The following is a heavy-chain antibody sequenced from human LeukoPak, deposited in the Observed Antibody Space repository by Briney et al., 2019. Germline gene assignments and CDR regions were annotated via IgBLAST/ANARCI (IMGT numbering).Heavy chain of an antibody. CDR2: ISQSGST. CDR1: GGSFSGYY. D-gene: IGHD3-16*02. CDR3: ARVYGGVWGSSRYWYNWFDP. Sequence: PSETLSLTCAVYGGSFSGYYWNWIRQPPGKGLQWIGEISQSGSTNYNPSLKSGVTISVDASNKLFSLKLSSVTAADTAVYYCARVYGGVWGSSRYWYNWFDPWGQGTLVTVSS. J-gene: IGHJ5*02. V-gene: IGHV4-34*01.